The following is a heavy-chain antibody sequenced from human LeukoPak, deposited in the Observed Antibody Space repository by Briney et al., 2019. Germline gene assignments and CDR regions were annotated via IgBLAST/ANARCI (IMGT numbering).Heavy chain of an antibody. D-gene: IGHD2-2*01. CDR1: GFTFSSYW. Sequence: GGSLRLSCAASGFTFSSYWMSWVRQAPGKGLEWVANIKQDGSEKYYVDSVKGRFTISRDNAKNSLYLQMNSLRAEDTAVYYCARRGVVVVPAAAYFDYWGQGTLVTVSS. CDR2: IKQDGSEK. V-gene: IGHV3-7*01. CDR3: ARRGVVVVPAAAYFDY. J-gene: IGHJ4*02.